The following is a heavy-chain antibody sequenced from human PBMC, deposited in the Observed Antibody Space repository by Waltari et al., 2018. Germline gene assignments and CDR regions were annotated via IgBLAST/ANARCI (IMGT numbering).Heavy chain of an antibody. J-gene: IGHJ6*02. V-gene: IGHV3-53*01. D-gene: IGHD3-10*01. Sequence: EVQLVESGGGLIQPGGSLRLSCAASGFTVSSNYMSWVRQAPGKGLEWVSIIYSGGSTDYADSVKGRFTISRDNSKNTLYLQMNSLRAEDTAVYYCARNYGSGSYYLFGMDVWGQGTTVTVSS. CDR2: IYSGGST. CDR3: ARNYGSGSYYLFGMDV. CDR1: GFTVSSNY.